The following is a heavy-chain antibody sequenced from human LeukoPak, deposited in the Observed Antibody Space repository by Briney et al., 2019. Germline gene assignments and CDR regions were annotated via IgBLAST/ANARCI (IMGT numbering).Heavy chain of an antibody. D-gene: IGHD2-15*01. CDR3: ARDFTGLLPPSYYFDY. Sequence: ASVKVSCKASGYTFSGYYIHWVRQAPGQGLEWMAWINPNTDATKYAQRFDGRVTVTGDTSTNTASLEFNSLRYDDTAVYFCARDFTGLLPPSYYFDYWGQGTLVTVSS. V-gene: IGHV1-2*02. J-gene: IGHJ4*02. CDR1: GYTFSGYY. CDR2: INPNTDAT.